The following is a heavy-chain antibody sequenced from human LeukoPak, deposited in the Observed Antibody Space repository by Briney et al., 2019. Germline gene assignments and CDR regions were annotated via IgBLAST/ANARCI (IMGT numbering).Heavy chain of an antibody. J-gene: IGHJ4*02. Sequence: PVKVSCKASGGTFSSYAISWVRQAPGQGLEWMGRIIPILGIANYAQKFQGRVTITADKSTSTAYMELSSLRSEDTAVYYCAREARGQWLVDYWGQGTLVTVSS. V-gene: IGHV1-69*04. CDR3: AREARGQWLVDY. CDR2: IIPILGIA. D-gene: IGHD6-19*01. CDR1: GGTFSSYA.